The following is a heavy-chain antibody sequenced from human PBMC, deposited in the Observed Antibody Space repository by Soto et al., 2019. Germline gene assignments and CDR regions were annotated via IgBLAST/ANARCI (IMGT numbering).Heavy chain of an antibody. CDR2: ISGSGGST. CDR3: AKDRVSVVAAYPDCILG. CDR1: GFTFSSYA. D-gene: IGHD2-15*01. Sequence: PGGSLRLSCAASGFTFSSYAMSWVRQAPGKGLEWVSAISGSGGSTYYADSVKGRFTISRDNSKNTLYLQMNSLRAEDTAVYYCAKDRVSVVAAYPDCILGWGQGTLVTVSS. J-gene: IGHJ4*02. V-gene: IGHV3-23*01.